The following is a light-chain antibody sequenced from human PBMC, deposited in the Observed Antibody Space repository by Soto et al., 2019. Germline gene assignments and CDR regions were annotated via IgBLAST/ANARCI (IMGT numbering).Light chain of an antibody. Sequence: EIVLTQSPATLSLSPGERATLSCRASQSVSSYLAWYQQKPGQAPRLLIYDASNRATGIPARFSGSGSGTDFTLTISSLEREDYAVYYCQQRSNGPPLTFVGGTKVEIK. J-gene: IGKJ4*01. CDR2: DAS. CDR1: QSVSSY. V-gene: IGKV3-11*01. CDR3: QQRSNGPPLT.